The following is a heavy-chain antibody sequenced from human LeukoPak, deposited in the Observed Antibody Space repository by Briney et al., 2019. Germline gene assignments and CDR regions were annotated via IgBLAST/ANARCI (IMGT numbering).Heavy chain of an antibody. J-gene: IGHJ4*02. Sequence: SETLSLTCAVYGGSFSGYYWSWIRQPPGKGLEWIGYIYYSGSTNYNPSLKSRVTISVDTSKNQFSLKLSSVTAADTAVYYCARDGLAAAGPYFDYWGQGTLVTVSS. CDR2: IYYSGST. CDR1: GGSFSGYY. CDR3: ARDGLAAAGPYFDY. D-gene: IGHD6-13*01. V-gene: IGHV4-59*01.